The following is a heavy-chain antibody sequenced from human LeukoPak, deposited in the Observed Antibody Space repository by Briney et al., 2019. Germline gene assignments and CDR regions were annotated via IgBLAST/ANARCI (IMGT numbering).Heavy chain of an antibody. D-gene: IGHD6-19*01. CDR2: INPNSGDT. V-gene: IGHV1-2*02. CDR3: ARASIAVAAADY. Sequence: ASVKVSCKASGYTFTGYYMHWVRQAPGQGLEWMGWINPNSGDTNYAQKLQGRVTMTTDTSTSTAYMELRSLRSDDTAVYYCARASIAVAAADYWGQGTLVTVSS. CDR1: GYTFTGYY. J-gene: IGHJ4*02.